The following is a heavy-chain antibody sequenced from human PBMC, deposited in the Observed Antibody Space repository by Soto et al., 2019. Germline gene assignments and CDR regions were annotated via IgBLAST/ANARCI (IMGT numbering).Heavy chain of an antibody. CDR3: AGDCSSTSCYSYYYYGMDV. D-gene: IGHD2-2*01. CDR2: IGSSGSTI. J-gene: IGHJ6*02. CDR1: GFTFSSYE. Sequence: GGSLRLSCAASGFTFSSYEMNWVRQAPGKGLEWVSYIGSSGSTIYYADSVKGRFTISRDNAKNSLYLQMNSLRAEDTAVYYCAGDCSSTSCYSYYYYGMDVWGQGTTVTVSS. V-gene: IGHV3-48*03.